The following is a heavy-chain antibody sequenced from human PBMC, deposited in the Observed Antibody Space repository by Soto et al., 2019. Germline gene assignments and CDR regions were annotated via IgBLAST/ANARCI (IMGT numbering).Heavy chain of an antibody. Sequence: GGSLRLSCAASGFTFLSYAMSWFRQAPGKGLEWVSSITGSGVSTFYAASVKGRFTISRDNSKNTLYLEMSSLRAEDTAIYFWAKGEIWFGDMNIHYCAQGTLVTVSS. CDR3: AKGEIWFGDMNIHY. V-gene: IGHV3-23*01. CDR2: ITGSGVST. D-gene: IGHD3-10*01. J-gene: IGHJ4*02. CDR1: GFTFLSYA.